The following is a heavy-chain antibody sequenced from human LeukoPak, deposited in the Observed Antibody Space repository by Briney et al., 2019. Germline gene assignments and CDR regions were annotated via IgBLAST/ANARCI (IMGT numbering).Heavy chain of an antibody. V-gene: IGHV3-11*01. CDR3: ATDGAGFDT. J-gene: IGHJ5*02. CDR1: GFTFNDYY. CDR2: INIGGTNT. Sequence: GGSLRLSCAPSGFTFNDYYMRWIRQAPGKGLEWLSYINIGGTNTHYADSVKGRFTSSRDNAKKSLYLEMNNLRAEDTAVYYCATDGAGFDTWGQGVLVTVSS.